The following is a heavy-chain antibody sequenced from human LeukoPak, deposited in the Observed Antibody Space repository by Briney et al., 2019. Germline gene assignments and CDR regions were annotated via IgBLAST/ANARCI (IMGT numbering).Heavy chain of an antibody. V-gene: IGHV3-21*01. CDR2: ITDSSDYI. Sequence: GGSLRLFCAASGFTFSSYAMIGLPEAPGKGLECVSCITDSSDYIEYAESVKGRFTISRDNAKNSLYLEMNSLKAEDTAVYYCARDAPNWGDAFDSWGQGTMVTVSS. J-gene: IGHJ3*02. D-gene: IGHD7-27*01. CDR1: GFTFSSYA. CDR3: ARDAPNWGDAFDS.